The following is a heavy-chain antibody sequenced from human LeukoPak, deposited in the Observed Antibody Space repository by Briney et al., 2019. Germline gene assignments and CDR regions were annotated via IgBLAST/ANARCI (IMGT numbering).Heavy chain of an antibody. CDR2: IYYSGNT. D-gene: IGHD6-13*01. V-gene: IGHV4-30-4*01. CDR1: GDSITSGDYY. CDR3: AGGEVAVSGIAWFDR. J-gene: IGHJ5*02. Sequence: SETLSLTCTVSGDSITSGDYYWSWIRQPPGKGLEWIGSIYYSGNTYYNPSLKSRLTMSLDTSKHQFSLKLRSVTAADTAVYYCAGGEVAVSGIAWFDRWGQGTLVTVSS.